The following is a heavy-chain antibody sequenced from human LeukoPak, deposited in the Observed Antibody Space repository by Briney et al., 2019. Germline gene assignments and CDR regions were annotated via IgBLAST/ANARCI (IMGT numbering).Heavy chain of an antibody. J-gene: IGHJ4*02. V-gene: IGHV1-69*05. CDR2: IIPIFGTA. Sequence: ASVKVSCKASGGTFSSYAISWVRQAPGQGLEWMGGIIPIFGTANYAQKFQGRVTITTDESTSTAYMELNSLRSEDTAVYYCARGAVANWDFDYWGQGTLVTVSS. CDR3: ARGAVANWDFDY. CDR1: GGTFSSYA. D-gene: IGHD7-27*01.